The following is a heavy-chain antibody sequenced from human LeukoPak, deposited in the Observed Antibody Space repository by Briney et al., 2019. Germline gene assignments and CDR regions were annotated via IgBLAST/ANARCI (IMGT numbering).Heavy chain of an antibody. J-gene: IGHJ6*04. Sequence: GGSLRLSCAASGFTVSHYYMTWVRQAPGKWLECVSVIYSGGSTYSADSVKGRFTISRDNSRNMVYLQMSSLRAEDAAVYYCAELGITMIGGVWGKGTTVTISS. CDR3: AELGITMIGGV. D-gene: IGHD3-10*02. CDR1: GFTVSHYY. CDR2: IYSGGST. V-gene: IGHV3-53*01.